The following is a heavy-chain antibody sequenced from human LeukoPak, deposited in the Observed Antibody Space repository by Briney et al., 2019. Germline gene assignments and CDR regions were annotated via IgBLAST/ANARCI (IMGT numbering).Heavy chain of an antibody. J-gene: IGHJ6*03. CDR2: INPNNGGT. D-gene: IGHD4-11*01. CDR1: GYTFTDYY. V-gene: IGHV1-2*02. Sequence: ASVKVSCKASGYTFTDYYMYWVRQAPGQGLEWMAWINPNNGGTSYAQKFQGRVAMTRDTSISTAYMELINLRSDDTAIYYCARALQDYYYMDVWGKGTTVTVSS. CDR3: ARALQDYYYMDV.